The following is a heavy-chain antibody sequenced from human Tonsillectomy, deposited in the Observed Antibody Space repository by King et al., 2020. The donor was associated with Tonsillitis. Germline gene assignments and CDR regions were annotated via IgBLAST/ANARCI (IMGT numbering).Heavy chain of an antibody. CDR3: ARDRFNDFGNYYYYYMDV. CDR1: GFTFSTYA. J-gene: IGHJ6*03. D-gene: IGHD3-3*01. CDR2: ASYDGSKK. Sequence: VQLVESGGGVVQPGRSLRLSCAASGFTFSTYAIHWVRQAPGKGLEWVAVASYDGSKKYYADSVKGRFTISRDNSKNTLYLQMNSLRAEATAVYYCARDRFNDFGNYYYYYMDVWGKGTTVTVSS. V-gene: IGHV3-30*01.